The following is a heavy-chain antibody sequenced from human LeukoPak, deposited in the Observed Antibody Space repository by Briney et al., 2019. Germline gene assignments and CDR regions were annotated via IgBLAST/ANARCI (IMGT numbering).Heavy chain of an antibody. J-gene: IGHJ4*02. CDR2: ISSSGSTI. Sequence: GGSLRLSCAASGFTFSNAWMTWVRQAPGKGLEWVSFISSSGSTIFYADSVKGRFTISRDNARNSLYLQMNSLRSEDTAIYYCARVGASYGALDYWGQGALVTVSS. CDR1: GFTFSNAW. D-gene: IGHD1-26*01. V-gene: IGHV3-48*04. CDR3: ARVGASYGALDY.